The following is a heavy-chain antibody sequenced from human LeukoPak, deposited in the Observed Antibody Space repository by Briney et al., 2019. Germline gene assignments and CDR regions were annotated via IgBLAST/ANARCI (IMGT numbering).Heavy chain of an antibody. D-gene: IGHD2-15*01. CDR2: IDYSGST. CDR3: ARDQSFVVVAAPYNWFDP. V-gene: IGHV4-4*02. Sequence: SETLSLTCAVSGGSISSSNWWSWVRQPPGKGLEWIGSIDYSGSTYYNPSLKSRVTISVDTSKNQFSLKLSSVTAADTAVYYCARDQSFVVVAAPYNWFDPWGQGTLVTVSS. CDR1: GGSISSSNW. J-gene: IGHJ5*02.